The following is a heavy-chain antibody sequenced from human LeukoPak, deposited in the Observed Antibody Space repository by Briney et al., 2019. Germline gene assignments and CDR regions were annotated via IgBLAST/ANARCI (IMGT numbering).Heavy chain of an antibody. D-gene: IGHD3-3*01. CDR1: GFAFSPTT. V-gene: IGHV3-23*01. J-gene: IGHJ4*02. CDR2: ISGSGGST. Sequence: PGGSLRLSCAASGFAFSPTTMDWVRQAPGKGLEWVSAISGSGGSTYYADSVKGRFTISRDNSKSTLYLQMNSLRAEDTAVYYCAKDLDYDFWSGPQFDYWGQGTLVTVSS. CDR3: AKDLDYDFWSGPQFDY.